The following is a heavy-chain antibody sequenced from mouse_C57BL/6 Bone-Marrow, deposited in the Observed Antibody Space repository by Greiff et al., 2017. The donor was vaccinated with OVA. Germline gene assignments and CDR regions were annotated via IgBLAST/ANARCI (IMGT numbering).Heavy chain of an antibody. CDR2: IDPSDSYT. D-gene: IGHD2-1*01. Sequence: QVQLQQPGAELVKPGASVKLSCKASGYTFTSYWMQWVKQRPGQGLEWIGEIDPSDSYTNYNQKFKGKATLTVDTSSSTAYIQLSSLTSEDSAVYYWARGGGNTWFAYWGQGTLVTVSA. J-gene: IGHJ3*01. V-gene: IGHV1-50*01. CDR3: ARGGGNTWFAY. CDR1: GYTFTSYW.